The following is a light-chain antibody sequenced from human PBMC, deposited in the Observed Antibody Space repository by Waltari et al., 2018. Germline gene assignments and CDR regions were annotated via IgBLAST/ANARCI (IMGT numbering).Light chain of an antibody. J-gene: IGLJ2*01. V-gene: IGLV2-23*02. CDR1: PSDVGGYNF. CDR2: EVT. Sequence: HSAPTHPAPASGSPLHTSTISSPRTPSDVGGYNFVSCYQHHPGKAPQLIISEVTKRPAGVSNRFSGSKSGNTASLTISGLQADDEADYYCCSFASRIGVFGGGTKVTVL. CDR3: CSFASRIGV.